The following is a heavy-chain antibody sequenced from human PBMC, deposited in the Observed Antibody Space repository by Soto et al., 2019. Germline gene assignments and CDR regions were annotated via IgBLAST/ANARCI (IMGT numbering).Heavy chain of an antibody. CDR2: IYYSGST. J-gene: IGHJ4*02. Sequence: SETLSLTCTVSGGSISSYYWSWIRQPPGKGLEWIGYIYYSGSTNYNPSLKSRVTISVDTSKNQFSLKLSSVTAADTAVYYCERAGHPRGSYELDYWGQGTLVTVSS. D-gene: IGHD1-26*01. CDR1: GGSISSYY. V-gene: IGHV4-59*01. CDR3: ERAGHPRGSYELDY.